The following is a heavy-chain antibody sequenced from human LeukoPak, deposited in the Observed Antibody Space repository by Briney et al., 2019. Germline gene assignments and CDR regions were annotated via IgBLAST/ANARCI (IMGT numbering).Heavy chain of an antibody. CDR2: ISWDGGST. V-gene: IGHV3-43D*03. J-gene: IGHJ6*03. Sequence: GGSLRLSCTASGFMFDDYAMHWVRQAPGKGLEWVSLISWDGGSTYYADSVKGRFTISRDNSKNSLYLQMNSLRAEDTALYYCAKSDGSGPYYYYMDVWGKGTTVTVSS. D-gene: IGHD3-10*01. CDR3: AKSDGSGPYYYYMDV. CDR1: GFMFDDYA.